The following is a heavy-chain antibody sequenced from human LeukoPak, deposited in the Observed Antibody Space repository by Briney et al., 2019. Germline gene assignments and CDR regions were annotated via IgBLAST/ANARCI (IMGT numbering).Heavy chain of an antibody. V-gene: IGHV1-69*13. D-gene: IGHD4-17*01. CDR1: GGTFSSYA. CDR3: ARSLTTVKGDFDY. J-gene: IGHJ4*02. CDR2: IIPIFGTA. Sequence: SVKVSCKASGGTFSSYAISWVRQAPGQGLEWMGGIIPIFGTANYAQKFQGRVTITADESTGTAYMELSSLRSEDTAVYYCARSLTTVKGDFDYWGQGTLVTVSS.